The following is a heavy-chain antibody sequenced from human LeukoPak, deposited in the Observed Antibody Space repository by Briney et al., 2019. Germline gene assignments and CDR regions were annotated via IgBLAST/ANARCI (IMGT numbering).Heavy chain of an antibody. CDR3: ARGFVLGAAKNYFDY. J-gene: IGHJ4*02. CDR1: GFTFDSYR. CDR2: IKEDGSEK. V-gene: IGHV3-7*02. D-gene: IGHD2-21*02. Sequence: GGSLRLSCATSGFTFDSYRMSWVRQAPGKGLEWVANIKEDGSEKYYVDSVKGRFTISRDNSKNTLSLQMNSLRAEDTALYYCARGFVLGAAKNYFDYWGQGALVTVSS.